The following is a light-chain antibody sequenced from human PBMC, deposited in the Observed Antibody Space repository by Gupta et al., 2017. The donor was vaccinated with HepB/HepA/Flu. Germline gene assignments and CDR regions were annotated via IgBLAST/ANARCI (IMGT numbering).Light chain of an antibody. CDR1: QSVSSY. J-gene: IGKJ4*02. V-gene: IGKV3-11*01. Sequence: EIVLTQSPATLSLSPGASATLSCRASQSVSSYLAWYQQKPGQAPRLLIYDASNRATGIPARFSGSGSATEFTLTISSLEPEDLAVYYCQQRSYWPLTFGGGTXVDIK. CDR3: QQRSYWPLT. CDR2: DAS.